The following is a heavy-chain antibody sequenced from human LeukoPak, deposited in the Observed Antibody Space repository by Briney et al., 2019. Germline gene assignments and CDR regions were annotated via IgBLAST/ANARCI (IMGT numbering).Heavy chain of an antibody. CDR3: ARDYGGSSPFDY. V-gene: IGHV3-48*04. CDR1: GFTFSGYW. D-gene: IGHD4-23*01. CDR2: ISSSDSTI. Sequence: GGSLRLSCAASGFTFSGYWMSWVRQAPGKGLEWVSYISSSDSTIYYADSVKGRFTISRDNAKNSLYLQMNSLRAEDTAVYSCARDYGGSSPFDYWGQGTLVTVSS. J-gene: IGHJ4*02.